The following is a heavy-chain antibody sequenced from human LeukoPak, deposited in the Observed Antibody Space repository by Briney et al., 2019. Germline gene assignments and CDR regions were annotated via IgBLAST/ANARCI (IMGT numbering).Heavy chain of an antibody. CDR2: INSDGSST. V-gene: IGHV3-74*01. CDR1: GFTFSYYW. Sequence: GGSLRLSCAASGFTFSYYWMHWVRQVPGKGLVWVSRINSDGSSTTYADSVKGRFTISRDNAKNTLDLQMNSLGAEDSALYYCAAEGGYDSGSPLDYWGQGSLVTVSS. J-gene: IGHJ4*02. CDR3: AAEGGYDSGSPLDY. D-gene: IGHD3-10*01.